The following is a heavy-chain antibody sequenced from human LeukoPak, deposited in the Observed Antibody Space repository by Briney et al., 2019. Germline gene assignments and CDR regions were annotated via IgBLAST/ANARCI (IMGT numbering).Heavy chain of an antibody. V-gene: IGHV3-33*08. CDR2: IWYDGSNK. CDR1: GFTFSSYG. D-gene: IGHD3-10*01. J-gene: IGHJ3*02. CDR3: ATNEIIGEFHVGFDN. Sequence: PGGSLRLSCAASGFTFSSYGMHWVRQAPGKGLEWVAVIWYDGSNKYYADSVKGRFTISRDNSKNTLYLQMNSLRAEDTAVYYCATNEIIGEFHVGFDNWGQGTMVTVSS.